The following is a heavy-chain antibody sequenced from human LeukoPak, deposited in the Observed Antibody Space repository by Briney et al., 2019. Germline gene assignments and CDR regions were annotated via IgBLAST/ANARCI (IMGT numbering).Heavy chain of an antibody. CDR2: ITSSSSYI. CDR1: GFTFSSYG. D-gene: IGHD2-21*02. CDR3: ASGYCGGDCYSLDY. J-gene: IGHJ4*02. Sequence: GGSLRLSCAASGFTFSSYGMNWVRQAPGKGLEWVSSITSSSSYIYYADSVKGRFTISRDNAKNSLYLQMNSLRAEDTAMYYCASGYCGGDCYSLDYWGQGTLVTVSS. V-gene: IGHV3-21*01.